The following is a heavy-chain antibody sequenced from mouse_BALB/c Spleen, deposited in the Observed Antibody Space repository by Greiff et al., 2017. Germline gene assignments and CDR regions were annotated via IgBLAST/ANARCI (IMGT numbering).Heavy chain of an antibody. Sequence: VQLQQSGAELVKPGASVKLSCKASGYTFTEYIIHWVKQRSGQGLEWIGWFYPGSGSIKYNEKFKDKATLTADKSSSTVYMELSRLTSEDSAVYFCARHEERGYDYDEAWFAYWGQGTLVTVSA. CDR2: FYPGSGSI. J-gene: IGHJ3*01. CDR3: ARHEERGYDYDEAWFAY. V-gene: IGHV1-62-2*01. CDR1: GYTFTEYI. D-gene: IGHD2-4*01.